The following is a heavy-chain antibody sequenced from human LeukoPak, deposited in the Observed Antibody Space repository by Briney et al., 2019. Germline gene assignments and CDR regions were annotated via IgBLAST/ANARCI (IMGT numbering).Heavy chain of an antibody. D-gene: IGHD3-10*01. J-gene: IGHJ4*02. V-gene: IGHV3-21*01. CDR2: INLDSYYI. CDR1: EFTFSHHS. CDR3: AGAFGALVDSYFDY. Sequence: GGSLRLSCAASEFTFSHHSMDWVRQAPGKGLEWVASINLDSYYIYYADSVKGRYTISRDNAKNSLFLQMNSLRVEDTAVYYCAGAFGALVDSYFDYWGQGTLVTVSS.